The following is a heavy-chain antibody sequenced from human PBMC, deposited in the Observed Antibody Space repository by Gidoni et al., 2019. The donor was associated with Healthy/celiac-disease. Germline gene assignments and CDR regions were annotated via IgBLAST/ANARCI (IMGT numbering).Heavy chain of an antibody. D-gene: IGHD6-19*01. J-gene: IGHJ6*02. V-gene: IGHV3-23*01. CDR3: AKDQGVAGTSYYYGMDV. Sequence: EVQLLESGGGLVQPGGSLRLSCAASGFTFSSYALGWVRQAPGKGLEWVSAFIGSGGSTSSAASVKGRFTISRDNSKNTLYLQMNSLRAEDTAVYYCAKDQGVAGTSYYYGMDVWGQGTTVTVSS. CDR1: GFTFSSYA. CDR2: FIGSGGST.